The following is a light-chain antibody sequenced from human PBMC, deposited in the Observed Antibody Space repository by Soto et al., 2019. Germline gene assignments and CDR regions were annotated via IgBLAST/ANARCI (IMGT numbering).Light chain of an antibody. CDR2: SSK. V-gene: IGLV8-61*01. Sequence: QAVVTQEPSFSVSPGGTVTLTCVLSSGSVSTSYYPSWYQQTPGQAPRTLIYSSKTRSSGVPDRFSGSILGNKAALTITGAQADDESDYYCVLYMGSGIWVFGGGTKLTV. CDR1: SGSVSTSYY. CDR3: VLYMGSGIWV. J-gene: IGLJ3*02.